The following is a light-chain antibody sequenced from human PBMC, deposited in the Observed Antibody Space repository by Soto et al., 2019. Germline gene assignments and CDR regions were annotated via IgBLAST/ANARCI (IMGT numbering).Light chain of an antibody. CDR2: VTS. CDR1: QSISSDS. Sequence: EIVMTQSPASLSVAAGERATLSFRASQSISSDSLAWYQQRPGQAPRLLIYVTSSRATGIPGRFSGSGSGTDFTLTISRLEPEDFAVYYCQHYGSSLWTFGQGTKVDIK. V-gene: IGKV3-20*01. J-gene: IGKJ1*01. CDR3: QHYGSSLWT.